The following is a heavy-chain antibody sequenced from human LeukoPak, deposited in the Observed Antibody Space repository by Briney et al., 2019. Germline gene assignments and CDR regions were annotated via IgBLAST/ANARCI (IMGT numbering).Heavy chain of an antibody. V-gene: IGHV3-23*01. J-gene: IGHJ4*02. Sequence: GGSLRLSCAASGFTFSNYAMSWVRQAPGKGLDWVSGISGSGGDTYYADSVKGRFTISRDNSKNTLYLQMNSLRAEDTAVYYCAKDRSCTDNICHGDFDYWGQGTLVTVSS. CDR3: AKDRSCTDNICHGDFDY. D-gene: IGHD2-8*02. CDR1: GFTFSNYA. CDR2: ISGSGGDT.